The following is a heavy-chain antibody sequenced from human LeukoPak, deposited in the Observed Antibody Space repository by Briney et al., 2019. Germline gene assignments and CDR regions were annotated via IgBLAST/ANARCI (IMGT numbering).Heavy chain of an antibody. CDR1: GFTFSSYA. CDR2: ISGSGGNT. J-gene: IGHJ3*02. D-gene: IGHD6-6*01. Sequence: GGSLRLSCAASGFTFSSYAMSWVRQAPGKGLEWVSAISGSGGNTYYADSVKGRFTISRDNSKNTLYLQMNSLRVEDTAVYYCAKVIGGSSAYDALDIWGQGTMVTVSS. V-gene: IGHV3-23*01. CDR3: AKVIGGSSAYDALDI.